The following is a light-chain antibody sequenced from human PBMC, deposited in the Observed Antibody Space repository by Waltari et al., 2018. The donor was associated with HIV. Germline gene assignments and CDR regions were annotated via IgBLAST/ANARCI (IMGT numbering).Light chain of an antibody. CDR2: ETN. CDR1: SGRIASHY. Sequence: NFMLTQPHSVSESPGKTVTISCTRSSGRIASHYMKWYQQRPGRAPTPVIYETNERPAGLPDRFSGSIYSSSNSASLTISGLKTEDEADYYCQSYDSYNYVFGTGTRVIVL. CDR3: QSYDSYNYV. V-gene: IGLV6-57*04. J-gene: IGLJ1*01.